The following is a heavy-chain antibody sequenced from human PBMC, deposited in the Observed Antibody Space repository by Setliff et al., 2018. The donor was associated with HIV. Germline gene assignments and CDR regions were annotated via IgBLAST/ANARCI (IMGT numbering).Heavy chain of an antibody. CDR3: ARGAWYTSGWYSSRYMDV. Sequence: NQNGREKYYVDSVKGRFTISRDNVKNSLYLRMNSLRAEDTAVYYCARGAWYTSGWYSSRYMDVWGKGTTVT. V-gene: IGHV3-7*03. J-gene: IGHJ6*03. CDR2: NQNGREK. D-gene: IGHD6-19*01.